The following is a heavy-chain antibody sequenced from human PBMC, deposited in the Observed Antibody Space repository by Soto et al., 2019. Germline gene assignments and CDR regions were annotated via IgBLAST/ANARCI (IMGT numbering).Heavy chain of an antibody. CDR2: IIPILGIA. CDR1: GGTFSRYT. J-gene: IGHJ6*03. CDR3: ARVVATMYYYYRDV. D-gene: IGHD5-12*01. Sequence: QVQLVQSGAEVKKPRSSVKVSCKASGGTFSRYTISWVRQAPGQGLEWMGRIIPILGIANYAQKFQGRVTIIEDKSTSTAYMELSSLRSEDTAVYYCARVVATMYYYYRDVWGKGTTVTVSS. V-gene: IGHV1-69*02.